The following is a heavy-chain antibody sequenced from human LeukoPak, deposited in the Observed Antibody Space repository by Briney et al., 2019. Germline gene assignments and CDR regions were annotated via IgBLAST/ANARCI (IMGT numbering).Heavy chain of an antibody. D-gene: IGHD4-23*01. CDR2: IYTSGGT. Sequence: SDTLSLTCTVSGGPITNLNYYWTWIRQPVAKRLEWLGRIYTSGGTDYNPSLKARATLSVDKSKNQFFLNLASLTAADTALYSCAGRGSNSGTFDIWGPGTFVTVSS. J-gene: IGHJ3*02. V-gene: IGHV4-61*02. CDR3: AGRGSNSGTFDI. CDR1: GGPITNLNYY.